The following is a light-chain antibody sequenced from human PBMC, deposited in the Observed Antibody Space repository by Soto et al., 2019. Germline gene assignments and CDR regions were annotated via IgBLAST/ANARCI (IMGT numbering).Light chain of an antibody. V-gene: IGKV4-1*01. CDR3: PPYYPTPVT. J-gene: IGKJ5*01. CDR1: QSILSTFNNKNQ. CDR2: WAS. Sequence: DIVTTQSPDSLAVSLGERATIRCESSQSILSTFNNKNQIAWYQQKPGQPPKLLIYWASTREFGVPDRFSGSGSGKGFNLTVSRVEAEDGGAFFFPPYYPTPVTFRQGTRLEIK.